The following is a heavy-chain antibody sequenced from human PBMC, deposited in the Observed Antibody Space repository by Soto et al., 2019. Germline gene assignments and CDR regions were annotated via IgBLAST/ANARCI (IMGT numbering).Heavy chain of an antibody. D-gene: IGHD5-18*01. CDR2: IIPIFGTA. Sequence: SVKVSCKASGGPFSSYAISWVRQAPGQGREWMGGIIPIFGTANYAQKFQGRVTITADKSTSTAYMELSSLRSEDTAVYDCASQSYGLDYWGQGTLVTVSS. CDR1: GGPFSSYA. J-gene: IGHJ4*02. V-gene: IGHV1-69*06. CDR3: ASQSYGLDY.